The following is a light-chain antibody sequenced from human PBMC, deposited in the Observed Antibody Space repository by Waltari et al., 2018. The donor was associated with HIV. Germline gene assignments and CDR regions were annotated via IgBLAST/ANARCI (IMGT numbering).Light chain of an antibody. CDR1: QDVSDS. Sequence: AIRMTQSPISLSASIGDKVTITCRASQDVSDSLAWYQKRPGKAPRRLIFGASTLQSGVPSRFSGSRSGPDFTLTIGCLQSEDFATYYCQQYFDFPPTFGPGTKVDV. J-gene: IGKJ3*01. CDR3: QQYFDFPPT. CDR2: GAS. V-gene: IGKV1-8*01.